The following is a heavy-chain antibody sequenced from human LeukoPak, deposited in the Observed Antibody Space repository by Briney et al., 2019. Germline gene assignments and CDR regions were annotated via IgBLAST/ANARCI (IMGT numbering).Heavy chain of an antibody. D-gene: IGHD3-10*01. CDR1: GFTFSSCS. CDR2: ISSSSSYI. CDR3: ARVGYDGSGSPREAVRYYFDY. Sequence: PGGSLRLPCAASGFTFSSCSMNWVRQAPGKGLEWVSSISSSSSYIYYADSVKGRFTISRDNAKNSLYLQMNSLRAEDTAVYYCARVGYDGSGSPREAVRYYFDYWGQGTLVTVSS. V-gene: IGHV3-21*01. J-gene: IGHJ4*02.